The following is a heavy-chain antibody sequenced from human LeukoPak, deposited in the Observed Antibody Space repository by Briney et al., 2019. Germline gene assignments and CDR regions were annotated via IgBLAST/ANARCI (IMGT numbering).Heavy chain of an antibody. D-gene: IGHD6-19*01. CDR2: ISSGSTTI. CDR1: GFTLSSYS. J-gene: IGHJ4*02. Sequence: GGSLRLSCATSGFTLSSYSMNWVRQAPGKGLEWVSYISSGSTTIYYADSVKGRFTISRDNAKNSLYLQMNSLRAEDTAVYYCARDVEQWLVRVYYFDYWGQGTLITVSS. CDR3: ARDVEQWLVRVYYFDY. V-gene: IGHV3-48*01.